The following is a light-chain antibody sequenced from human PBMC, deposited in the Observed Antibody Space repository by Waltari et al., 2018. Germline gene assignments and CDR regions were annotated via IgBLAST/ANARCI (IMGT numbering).Light chain of an antibody. CDR3: QPNYDTPRT. V-gene: IGKV1-39*01. Sequence: SASVGDRVTITCRASQTIDYLSWYQHKPGEAPKLLIYETSTLQSGVPTRFSGSKFGTTFILTISSLQPEDFATYFCQPNYDTPRTFGQGTKVDIK. CDR1: QTIDY. CDR2: ETS. J-gene: IGKJ2*02.